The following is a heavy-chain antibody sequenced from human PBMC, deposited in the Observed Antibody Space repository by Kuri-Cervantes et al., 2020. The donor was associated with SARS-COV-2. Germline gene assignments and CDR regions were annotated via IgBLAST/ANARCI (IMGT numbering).Heavy chain of an antibody. J-gene: IGHJ6*02. D-gene: IGHD2-2*01. V-gene: IGHV3-64D*06. Sequence: GESLKISCSASGFTFSSYAMHWVRQAAGKGLVYVSAISSNGGSTYYADSVKGRFIISRDNSKNTLYLQMSSLRAEDTAVYCCVKDIYHCSSTSCYSDYYYGMDVWGQGTTVTVSS. CDR1: GFTFSSYA. CDR3: VKDIYHCSSTSCYSDYYYGMDV. CDR2: ISSNGGST.